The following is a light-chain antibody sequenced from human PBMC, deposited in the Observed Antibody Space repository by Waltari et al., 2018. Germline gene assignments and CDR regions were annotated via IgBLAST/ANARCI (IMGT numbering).Light chain of an antibody. CDR1: QSVRSN. J-gene: IGKJ4*01. CDR2: GAS. Sequence: EIVMTQSPATLSVSPGERVSLSCRASQSVRSNLAWYQQKPGQSPRLLIYGASTRATGIPARFSGSGSGTEFTLVISSLQSEDFAVYYCQQYNNLPPLTFGGGTKVEIK. CDR3: QQYNNLPPLT. V-gene: IGKV3-15*01.